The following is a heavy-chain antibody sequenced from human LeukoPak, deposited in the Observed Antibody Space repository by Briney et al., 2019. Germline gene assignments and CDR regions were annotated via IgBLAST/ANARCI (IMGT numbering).Heavy chain of an antibody. D-gene: IGHD2-2*03. CDR1: GFTFSSYA. CDR2: ISGSGGST. V-gene: IGHV3-23*01. CDR3: AKGDGLDYYHYYYMDV. Sequence: GGSLRLSCAASGFTFSSYAMSWVRQAPGKGLEWVSAISGSGGSTYYADSVKGRFTISRVNSKNTLYLQMNSLRAEDTAVYYCAKGDGLDYYHYYYMDVWGKGTTVTVSS. J-gene: IGHJ6*03.